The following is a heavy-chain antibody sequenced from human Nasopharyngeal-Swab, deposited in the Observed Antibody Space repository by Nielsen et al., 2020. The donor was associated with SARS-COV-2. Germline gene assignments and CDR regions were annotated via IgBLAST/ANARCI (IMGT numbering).Heavy chain of an antibody. Sequence: GESLKISCAASGFSLSSYVLHWVRQAPGKGLEWVALIPYEGGIKQYGESVRGRFTISKETSKNTLYLEMNSLREEDTAVYYCVREGFTSGFAGAFDFWGQGTLVTVS. V-gene: IGHV3-30-3*01. CDR1: GFSLSSYV. CDR3: VREGFTSGFAGAFDF. J-gene: IGHJ3*01. D-gene: IGHD5-12*01. CDR2: IPYEGGIK.